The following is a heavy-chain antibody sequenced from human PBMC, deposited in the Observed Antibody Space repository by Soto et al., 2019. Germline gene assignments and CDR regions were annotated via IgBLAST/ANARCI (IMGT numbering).Heavy chain of an antibody. V-gene: IGHV1-18*01. D-gene: IGHD3-22*01. CDR3: ARAGQYYDSSGYAN. CDR1: GYSFGTSG. J-gene: IGHJ4*02. CDR2: ISAYNGNT. Sequence: QVKLVQSGTEVKKPGASVKVSCKASGYSFGTSGISWVRQAPGQGLEWMGWISAYNGNTNYDQKLQDRATMTTDTSTNTVYLELRSLRSDDTAVYYCARAGQYYDSSGYANWGQGTLVTVSS.